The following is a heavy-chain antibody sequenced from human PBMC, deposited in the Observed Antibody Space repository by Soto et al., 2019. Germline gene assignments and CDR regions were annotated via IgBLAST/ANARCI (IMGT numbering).Heavy chain of an antibody. Sequence: AGGSLRLSCAASGFTVSSNYMSWVRQAPGKGLEWVSVLYSGGSTYYADSVKGRFTISRDNSKNTLYLQMNSLRAEDTAVYYCARVLYDSSGYYPSPDYYYGMDVWGQGTTVTVSS. V-gene: IGHV3-53*01. CDR2: LYSGGST. CDR3: ARVLYDSSGYYPSPDYYYGMDV. D-gene: IGHD3-22*01. J-gene: IGHJ6*02. CDR1: GFTVSSNY.